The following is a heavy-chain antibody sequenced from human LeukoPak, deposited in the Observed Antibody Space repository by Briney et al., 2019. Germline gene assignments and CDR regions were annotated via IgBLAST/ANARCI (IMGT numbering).Heavy chain of an antibody. CDR2: MNPNSGNT. Sequence: ASVKVSCKASGYTFTSYDINWVRQATGQGLEWMGWMNPNSGNTGYAQKFQGRVTMTRNTSISTAYMELSSLRSEDTAVYYCARESGYSGSPLSWGQGTLVTVSS. J-gene: IGHJ5*02. V-gene: IGHV1-8*01. CDR1: GYTFTSYD. CDR3: ARESGYSGSPLS. D-gene: IGHD1-26*01.